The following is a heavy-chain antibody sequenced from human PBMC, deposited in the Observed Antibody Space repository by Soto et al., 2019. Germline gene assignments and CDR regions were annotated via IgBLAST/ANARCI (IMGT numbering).Heavy chain of an antibody. CDR1: GRTVRSYA. CDR2: IIPIFGTA. J-gene: IGHJ4*02. V-gene: IGHV1-69*13. CDR3: ACDLTGADDY. Sequence: ASGKVSCKASGRTVRSYAISWVQQAHGQGLEWMGGIIPIFGTANYEQKFQGRVTITAAESTSTAYMELSSLRFEDTAVYYCACDLTGADDYWGLVSTGTVSS. D-gene: IGHD6-13*01.